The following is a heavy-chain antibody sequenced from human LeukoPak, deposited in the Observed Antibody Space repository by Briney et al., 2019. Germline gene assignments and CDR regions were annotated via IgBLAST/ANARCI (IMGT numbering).Heavy chain of an antibody. D-gene: IGHD3-22*01. J-gene: IGHJ3*02. CDR3: TWGYSYAFKI. V-gene: IGHV3-30*02. CDR2: IQYDESVK. Sequence: GGSLRLSCAASGFTLSSSGMHGVRQAPGKGLEWVTFIQYDESVKYNVDSVKGRFAVTRGNSKNTLYLQMNSLRAEDTAVYYCTWGYSYAFKIWGQGTMVTVSS. CDR1: GFTLSSSG.